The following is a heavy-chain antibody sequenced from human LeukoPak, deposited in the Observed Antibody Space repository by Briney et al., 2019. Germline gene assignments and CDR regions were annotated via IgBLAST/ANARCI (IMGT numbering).Heavy chain of an antibody. CDR3: ARETNYYDSSGYYPRFDY. V-gene: IGHV4-59*01. CDR2: IYYSGST. D-gene: IGHD3-22*01. J-gene: IGHJ4*02. CDR1: GGSISSYY. Sequence: SETLSLTCTVSGGSISSYYWSWIRQPPGKGLEWIGYIYYSGSTNYNPSLKSRVTISVDTSKNQFSLKLSSVTAADTAVYYCARETNYYDSSGYYPRFDYWGQGTLVTVSS.